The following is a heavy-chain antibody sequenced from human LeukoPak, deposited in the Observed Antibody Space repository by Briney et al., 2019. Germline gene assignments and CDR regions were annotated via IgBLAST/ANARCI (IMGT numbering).Heavy chain of an antibody. J-gene: IGHJ4*02. D-gene: IGHD3-22*01. CDR3: ARSFLKYYYDSSGLFDY. CDR1: GFTFSSYE. CDR2: ISSSGSTI. V-gene: IGHV3-48*03. Sequence: PGGSLRLSWAASGFTFSSYEMNWVRQAPGKGLEWVSYISSSGSTIYYADSVKGRFTISRDNAKNSLYLQMNSLRAEDTAVYYCARSFLKYYYDSSGLFDYWGQGTLVTVSS.